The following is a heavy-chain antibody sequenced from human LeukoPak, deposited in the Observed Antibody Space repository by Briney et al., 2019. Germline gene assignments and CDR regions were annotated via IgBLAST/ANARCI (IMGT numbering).Heavy chain of an antibody. V-gene: IGHV6-1*01. D-gene: IGHD6-19*01. Sequence: SQTLSLTSAISGDSVSSNSAAWNWIRQSPSRGLEWLGRTYYRSKWYNDYAVSVKSRITINPDTSKNQFSLQLNSVTPEDTAVYYCASSSGWHELFDYWGQGTLVTVSS. J-gene: IGHJ4*02. CDR1: GDSVSSNSAA. CDR3: ASSSGWHELFDY. CDR2: TYYRSKWYN.